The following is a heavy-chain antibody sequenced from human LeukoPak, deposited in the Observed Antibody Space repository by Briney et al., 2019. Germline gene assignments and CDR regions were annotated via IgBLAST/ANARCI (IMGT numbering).Heavy chain of an antibody. CDR3: ARSKSYAFDF. CDR1: GFTFSSNW. D-gene: IGHD6-13*01. CDR2: IKYDGSEK. Sequence: GGSLRLSCVASGFTFSSNWMSWVRQAPGKGLEWLANIKYDGSEKYYVDSVKGRFSISRDNAKNSEFLEMNSLRAEDTAEYYCARSKSYAFDFWGQGTMVTVSS. V-gene: IGHV3-7*01. J-gene: IGHJ3*01.